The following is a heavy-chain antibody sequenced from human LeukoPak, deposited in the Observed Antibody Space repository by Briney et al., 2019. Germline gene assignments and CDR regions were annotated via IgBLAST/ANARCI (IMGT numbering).Heavy chain of an antibody. J-gene: IGHJ4*02. CDR2: ISSSGSTR. Sequence: PGGSLRLSCAASGFTFSDYYMSWLRQAPGKGLEGVSYISSSGSTRYYADSVKGRFPISRDNAKNSLYLQMNSLRAEDTAVYYCARVGSNGWYVDYWGQGTLVTVSS. D-gene: IGHD6-19*01. CDR1: GFTFSDYY. V-gene: IGHV3-11*01. CDR3: ARVGSNGWYVDY.